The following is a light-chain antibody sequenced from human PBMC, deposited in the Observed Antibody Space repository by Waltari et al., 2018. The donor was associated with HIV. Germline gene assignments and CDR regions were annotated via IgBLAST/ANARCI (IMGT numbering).Light chain of an antibody. CDR3: NSRDSSGDVV. CDR1: SLRSYY. J-gene: IGLJ2*01. V-gene: IGLV3-19*01. CDR2: GKN. Sequence: SSELTQDPAVSVALGQTVRITCQGDSLRSYYANWYQQKPGQAPVLVIYGKNNRPPGIPDRFSGSSSGNTASLTITGAQAEDEADYYCNSRDSSGDVVFGGGTKLTVL.